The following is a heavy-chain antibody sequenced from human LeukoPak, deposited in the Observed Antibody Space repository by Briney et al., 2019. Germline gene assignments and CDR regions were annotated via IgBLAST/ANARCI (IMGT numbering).Heavy chain of an antibody. Sequence: GGSLRLSCAASGFTFSSYAMSWVRQAPGKGLEWVSAISGSGGSTYYADSVKGRFTISRDNAKNSLYLQMNSLRAEDTAVYYCARGIAAADPTTGYWGQGTLVTVSS. D-gene: IGHD6-13*01. V-gene: IGHV3-23*01. CDR3: ARGIAAADPTTGY. CDR1: GFTFSSYA. J-gene: IGHJ4*02. CDR2: ISGSGGST.